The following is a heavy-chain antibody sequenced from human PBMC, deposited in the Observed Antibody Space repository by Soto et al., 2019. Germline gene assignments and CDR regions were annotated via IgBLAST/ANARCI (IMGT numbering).Heavy chain of an antibody. CDR3: ARGRYGSSPTTYYYYGMDV. Sequence: QVQLQQWGAGLLKPSETLSLTCAVYSGSFSVYYWTWIRQPPGKGLEWIGEINHSGSTNYNPSLKSRVTISIDTSKNQCSLKLSSVTAADTAVYYCARGRYGSSPTTYYYYGMDVWGQGTTVTVSS. V-gene: IGHV4-34*01. D-gene: IGHD6-13*01. CDR2: INHSGST. CDR1: SGSFSVYY. J-gene: IGHJ6*02.